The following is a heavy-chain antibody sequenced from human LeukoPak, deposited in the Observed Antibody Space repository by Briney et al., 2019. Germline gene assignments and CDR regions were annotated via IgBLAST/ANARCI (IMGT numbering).Heavy chain of an antibody. CDR1: GFTFDDYA. CDR3: AKPLRPTTSYFDS. V-gene: IGHV3-9*01. Sequence: QPGRSLRLSCAASGFTFDDYAMHWVRQAPGKGLEWVSGISWNSGSIGYADSVKGRFTISRDNAKNSLYLQMNSLRAEDTALYYCAKPLRPTTSYFDSWGQGTLVTVSS. CDR2: ISWNSGSI. J-gene: IGHJ4*02. D-gene: IGHD1-1*01.